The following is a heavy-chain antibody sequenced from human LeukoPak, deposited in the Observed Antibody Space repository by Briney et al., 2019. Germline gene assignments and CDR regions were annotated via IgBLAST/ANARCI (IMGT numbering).Heavy chain of an antibody. J-gene: IGHJ4*02. CDR3: AKARSGWYRGGIDY. D-gene: IGHD6-19*01. CDR1: GFTFSSYA. CDR2: ISGSGGSR. Sequence: GASLRLSCAASGFTFSSYAMTWVRQAPGKGLEWVSAISGSGGSRYYADSVKGRFTISRDNSKNTLYLQMNSLRAEDTAVYYCAKARSGWYRGGIDYWGQGTLVTVSS. V-gene: IGHV3-23*01.